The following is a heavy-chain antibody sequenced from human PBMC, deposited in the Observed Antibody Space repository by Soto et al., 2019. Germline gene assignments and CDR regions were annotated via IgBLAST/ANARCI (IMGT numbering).Heavy chain of an antibody. J-gene: IGHJ5*02. CDR2: ISSSGDST. V-gene: IGHV3-23*01. CDR1: GFTFSTYA. Sequence: EAQLLESGGGLVQPGGSLRLSCAASGFTFSTYAMSWVRQAPGKGLDWVSSISSSGDSTKYADSVKGRFTISRDNSKNTLYLQMNNLRAADTAIYYGAKNGYCSGTNCYAPFDAWGQGTLVTVSS. CDR3: AKNGYCSGTNCYAPFDA. D-gene: IGHD2-2*01.